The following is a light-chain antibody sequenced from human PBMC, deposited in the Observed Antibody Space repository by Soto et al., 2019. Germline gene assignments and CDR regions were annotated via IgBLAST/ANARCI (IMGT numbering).Light chain of an antibody. CDR1: QSISSY. V-gene: IGKV1-39*01. CDR2: AAS. Sequence: DIQMTQSPSSLSASVGDRVTITCRASQSISSYLNWYQQKPGKAPKLLIYAASSLQSVVPTGFSGSGSGTDFALTISSLPPENFATYYWQQSYSTLWRCGQGTKVDIK. CDR3: QQSYSTLWR. J-gene: IGKJ1*01.